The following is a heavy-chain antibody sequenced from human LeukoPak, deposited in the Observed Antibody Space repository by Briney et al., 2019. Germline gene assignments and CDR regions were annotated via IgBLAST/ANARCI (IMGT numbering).Heavy chain of an antibody. CDR1: GGTISSSSYY. CDR2: IYYSGST. Sequence: SETLSLTCTVSGGTISSSSYYWGWIRQPPGKGLEWIGSIYYSGSTYYNPSLKSRVTISVDTSKNQFSLKLSSVTAADTAVYYCARFKYCSSTSCYPETDYWGQGTLVTVSS. CDR3: ARFKYCSSTSCYPETDY. D-gene: IGHD2-2*01. J-gene: IGHJ4*02. V-gene: IGHV4-39*01.